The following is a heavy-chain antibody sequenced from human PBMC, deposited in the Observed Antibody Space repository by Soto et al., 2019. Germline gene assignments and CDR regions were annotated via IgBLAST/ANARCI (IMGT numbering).Heavy chain of an antibody. CDR3: ARDCSSTSCYAGAFDI. Sequence: QVQLVQSGAEVKKAGASVKVSCKASGYTFTSYGISWVRQAPGQGLEGMGWISAYNGNTNYAQKLQGRVTMTTDTSTSTAYMELRSLRSDDTAVYYCARDCSSTSCYAGAFDIWGQGTMVTVSS. V-gene: IGHV1-18*01. CDR1: GYTFTSYG. CDR2: ISAYNGNT. J-gene: IGHJ3*02. D-gene: IGHD2-2*01.